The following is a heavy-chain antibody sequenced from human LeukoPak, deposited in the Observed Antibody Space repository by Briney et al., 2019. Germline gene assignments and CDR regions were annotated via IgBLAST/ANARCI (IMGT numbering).Heavy chain of an antibody. CDR3: ARDGGYCSGGSCYRYYYYYGMDV. CDR1: GFTFSSYS. Sequence: GGSLRLSCAASGFTFSSYSMNWVRQAPGKGLEWVSYISSSSSTIYYADSVKGRFTISRDNAKNSLYLQMNSLRAEDTAVYYCARDGGYCSGGSCYRYYYYYGMDVWGQGTTVTVSS. D-gene: IGHD2-15*01. CDR2: ISSSSSTI. V-gene: IGHV3-48*04. J-gene: IGHJ6*02.